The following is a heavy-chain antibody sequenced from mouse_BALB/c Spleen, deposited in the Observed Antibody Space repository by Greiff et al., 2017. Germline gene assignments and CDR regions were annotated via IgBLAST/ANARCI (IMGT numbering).Heavy chain of an antibody. J-gene: IGHJ2*01. V-gene: IGHV5-6-2*01. D-gene: IGHD2-4*01. CDR2: INSNGGST. CDR3: ARKVGTMTPYFDY. Sequence: DVKLVESGGGLVKLGGSLKLSCAASGFTFSSYYMSWVRQTPEKRLELVAAINSNGGSTYYPDTVKGRFTISRDNAKNTLYLQMSSLKSEDTALYYCARKVGTMTPYFDYWGQGTTLTVSS. CDR1: GFTFSSYY.